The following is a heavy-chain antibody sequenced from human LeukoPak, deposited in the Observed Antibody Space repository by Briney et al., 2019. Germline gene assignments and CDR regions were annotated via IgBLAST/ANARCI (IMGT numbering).Heavy chain of an antibody. CDR2: ISSSGSTI. D-gene: IGHD3-9*01. Sequence: PGGSLRLSCAASGFTFSDYYMSWIRQAPGKGLEWVSYISSSGSTIHYADSVKGRFTVSRDNAKNSLYLQMNSLRAEDTAVYYCARTELLRYFDWLPRSPLDYWGQGTLVTVSS. CDR3: ARTELLRYFDWLPRSPLDY. V-gene: IGHV3-11*01. CDR1: GFTFSDYY. J-gene: IGHJ4*02.